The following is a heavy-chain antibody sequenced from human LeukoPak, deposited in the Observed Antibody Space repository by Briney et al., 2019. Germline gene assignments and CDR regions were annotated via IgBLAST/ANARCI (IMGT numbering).Heavy chain of an antibody. CDR1: GYSLTSYW. D-gene: IGHD2-15*01. Sequence: GESLKISCKGSGYSLTSYWIGWVRQMPGKGLEWMGIIYPADSDTRYSPSFQGQVTISADKSISTAYLQWDSLKASDTAMYYCARPYCSGGSCYPGDAFDIWGQGTMVTVSS. CDR2: IYPADSDT. CDR3: ARPYCSGGSCYPGDAFDI. V-gene: IGHV5-51*01. J-gene: IGHJ3*02.